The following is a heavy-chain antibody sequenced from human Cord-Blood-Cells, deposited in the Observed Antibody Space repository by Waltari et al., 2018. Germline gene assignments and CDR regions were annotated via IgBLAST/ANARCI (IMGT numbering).Heavy chain of an antibody. V-gene: IGHV3-33*01. CDR2: IWYDGSNK. J-gene: IGHJ4*02. CDR3: ARDAAIVVVPAAIDY. Sequence: QVQLVESGGGVVQPGRSLRLSCAASGFTFSSYGMHWVRQAPGKGLEWVAVIWYDGSNKYYADSVKGRFTISRDNSKNTLYLQMNSLRAEDTAVYYCARDAAIVVVPAAIDYWGQGTLVTVSS. CDR1: GFTFSSYG. D-gene: IGHD2-2*01.